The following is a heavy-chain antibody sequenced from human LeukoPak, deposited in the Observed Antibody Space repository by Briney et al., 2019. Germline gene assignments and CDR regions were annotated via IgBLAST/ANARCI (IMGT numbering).Heavy chain of an antibody. CDR3: ARRGYYGSGSYYPSFEY. J-gene: IGHJ4*02. V-gene: IGHV4-4*02. CDR2: YHSGST. Sequence: YHSGSTNYNPSLKSRVTTSVDKSKNQFSLALTSVTAADTAVYYCARRGYYGSGSYYPSFEYWGQGTLVTVSS. D-gene: IGHD3-10*01.